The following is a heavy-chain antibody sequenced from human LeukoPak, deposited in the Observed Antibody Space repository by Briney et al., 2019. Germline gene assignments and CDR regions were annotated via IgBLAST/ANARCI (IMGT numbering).Heavy chain of an antibody. CDR2: IITSSSYI. V-gene: IGHV3-21*01. CDR1: GFTLSSYS. J-gene: IGHJ6*04. CDR3: AELGITMIGGV. D-gene: IGHD3-10*02. Sequence: GGSLRLSCAASGFTLSSYSMHWVRQAPGNGLEWVSSIITSSSYIYYADSVKGRFTISRDNAKNSLYLQMNSLRAEDTAVYYCAELGITMIGGVWGKGTTVTISS.